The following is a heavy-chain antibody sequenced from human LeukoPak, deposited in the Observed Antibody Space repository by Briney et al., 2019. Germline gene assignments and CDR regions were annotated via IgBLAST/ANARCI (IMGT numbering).Heavy chain of an antibody. CDR3: AIEAGGSGSYFVY. V-gene: IGHV3-48*01. Sequence: GGSLRHSCSVSGFTFMCYSVNWVRQAPGRGLEWVSYISSSSGTIHYAASVKGRVTISRDNVKNSLYLQMNSLRAEDMAVYYCAIEAGGSGSYFVYWGEGTLFTVSS. J-gene: IGHJ4*02. D-gene: IGHD3-3*01. CDR2: ISSSSGTI. CDR1: GFTFMCYS.